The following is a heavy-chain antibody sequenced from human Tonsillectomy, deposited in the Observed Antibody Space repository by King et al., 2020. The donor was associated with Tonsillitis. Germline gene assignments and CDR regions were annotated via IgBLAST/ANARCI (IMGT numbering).Heavy chain of an antibody. V-gene: IGHV1-18*04. Sequence: QLVQSGAEVKKPGASVKVSCKASGYTFTTHGITWVRQAPGQGLEWMGWISAYNGNTKFAQKFQGRVTMTTDTSTTTAYMELRSLRSDDTAVYYCARDYDGSGSYYSGLMGMDVWGQGTPVTVPS. CDR3: ARDYDGSGSYYSGLMGMDV. D-gene: IGHD3-10*01. CDR1: GYTFTTHG. J-gene: IGHJ6*02. CDR2: ISAYNGNT.